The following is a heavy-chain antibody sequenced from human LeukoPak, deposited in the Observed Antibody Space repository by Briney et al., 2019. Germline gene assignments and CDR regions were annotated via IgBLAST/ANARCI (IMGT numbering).Heavy chain of an antibody. J-gene: IGHJ4*02. D-gene: IGHD2-2*02. CDR3: ARDTFIVVVPAAILPLDY. Sequence: ASVKVSCKASGYTFTSYGISWVRQAPGQGLEWMGCISAYNGNTNYAQKLQGRVTMTTDTSTSTAYMELRSLRSDDTAVYYCARDTFIVVVPAAILPLDYWGQGTLVTVSS. CDR1: GYTFTSYG. CDR2: ISAYNGNT. V-gene: IGHV1-18*01.